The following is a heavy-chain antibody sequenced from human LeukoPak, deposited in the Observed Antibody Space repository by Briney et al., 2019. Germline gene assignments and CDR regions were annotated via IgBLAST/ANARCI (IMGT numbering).Heavy chain of an antibody. Sequence: GGSLRLSCAASGFTFSNYGMSWVRQAPEKGLEWVSVVSDSGSYAYYADSVEGRFTISRDNSKNTLYLQMNSLRAEDTAVYYCGPDLGGSAWSLDYWGQGTLFTVSS. V-gene: IGHV3-23*01. CDR2: VSDSGSYA. D-gene: IGHD6-19*01. CDR1: GFTFSNYG. CDR3: GPDLGGSAWSLDY. J-gene: IGHJ4*02.